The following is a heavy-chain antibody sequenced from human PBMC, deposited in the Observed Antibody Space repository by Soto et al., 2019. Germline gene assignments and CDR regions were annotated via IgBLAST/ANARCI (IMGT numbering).Heavy chain of an antibody. CDR2: ISARGGST. CDR3: ARDPPNDKNQRDYGMDV. D-gene: IGHD2-2*01. V-gene: IGHV3-23*01. CDR1: GFTFSSYT. J-gene: IGHJ6*02. Sequence: GSVILSCAASGFTFSSYTMNWVRQAPGKGLEWVSLISARGGSTYYADSVKGRFTISRDNSKNTLYLQMNSLRAEDTGVYYCARDPPNDKNQRDYGMDVWGQGTAGTVSS.